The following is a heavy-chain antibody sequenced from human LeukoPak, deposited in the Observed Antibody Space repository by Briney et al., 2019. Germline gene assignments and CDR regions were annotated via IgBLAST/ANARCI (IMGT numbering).Heavy chain of an antibody. CDR2: IYSGGST. J-gene: IGHJ3*02. CDR3: ASLPYSSGWYDAFDI. V-gene: IGHV3-53*01. Sequence: PGGSLRLSCAASGFTFSSYGMSWVRQAPGKGLEWVSAIYSGGSTYYEAAVKGRFTISRDNSKNTLYLQMKSLRAEDTAVYYCASLPYSSGWYDAFDIWGQGTMVTVSS. D-gene: IGHD6-19*01. CDR1: GFTFSSYG.